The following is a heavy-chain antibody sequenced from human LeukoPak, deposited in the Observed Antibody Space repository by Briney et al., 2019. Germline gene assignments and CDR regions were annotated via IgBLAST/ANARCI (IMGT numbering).Heavy chain of an antibody. CDR3: ARLHSSGYYHFDY. CDR1: GFTFSDYY. D-gene: IGHD6-19*01. CDR2: VSSSDSTI. V-gene: IGHV3-11*01. Sequence: GGSLRLSCAASGFTFSDYYMSWIRQAPGKGLEWVSYVSSSDSTIYYADSVKGRFTISRDNAKNSLYLQMNSLRAEGTAVYYCARLHSSGYYHFDYWGQGTLVTVSS. J-gene: IGHJ4*02.